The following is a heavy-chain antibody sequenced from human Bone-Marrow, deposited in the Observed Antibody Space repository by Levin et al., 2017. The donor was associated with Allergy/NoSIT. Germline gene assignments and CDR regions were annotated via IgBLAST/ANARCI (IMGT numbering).Heavy chain of an antibody. D-gene: IGHD6-19*01. J-gene: IGHJ4*02. CDR3: AKDSRRTSGWYYFDY. V-gene: IGHV3-23*01. Sequence: GGSLRLSCAASGFSFNSYDMTWVRQAPGKGLEWVSGIGNSGGNTHYADAVKGRFTISRDNSKNTVYLQMNSLRAEDTAVYYCAKDSRRTSGWYYFDYWGQGTLVTVSS. CDR1: GFSFNSYD. CDR2: IGNSGGNT.